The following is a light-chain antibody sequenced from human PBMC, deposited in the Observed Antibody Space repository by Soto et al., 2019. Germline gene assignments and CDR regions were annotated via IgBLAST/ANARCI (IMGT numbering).Light chain of an antibody. CDR2: DTS. CDR1: QSVSSY. Sequence: EIVLTQSPATLSLSPGEIATLSFRASQSVSSYLACYQQKPGQAPRLLIYDTSNRATGIPARFSGSGSGTAFTLTISSLEPEDFAVYYCQQRSNWPLTFGGGTKVDIK. V-gene: IGKV3-11*01. J-gene: IGKJ4*01. CDR3: QQRSNWPLT.